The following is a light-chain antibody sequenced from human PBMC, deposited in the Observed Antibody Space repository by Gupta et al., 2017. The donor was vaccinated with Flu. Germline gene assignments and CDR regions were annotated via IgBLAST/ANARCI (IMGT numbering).Light chain of an antibody. Sequence: QSVLTQPPSASGTPGQTVTISCSGSSSNIGGNYVNWFQQLPGTAPKVLIYNSNKRPSGVPAGFSGSKSVATTSVAISALRSEDEADYYCDAWDTSRSGQVFGGGTKVTVL. CDR3: DAWDTSRSGQV. V-gene: IGLV1-47*01. J-gene: IGLJ3*02. CDR1: SSNIGGNY. CDR2: NSN.